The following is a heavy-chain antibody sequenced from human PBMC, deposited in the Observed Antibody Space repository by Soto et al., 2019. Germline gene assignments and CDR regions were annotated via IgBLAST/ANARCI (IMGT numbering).Heavy chain of an antibody. CDR3: ATGEGLGS. D-gene: IGHD1-26*01. V-gene: IGHV3-11*01. CDR1: GFTFSDYY. J-gene: IGHJ5*02. Sequence: QAQLVESGGDLVKPGGSLTLSCAASGFTFSDYYMSWIRQAPGKGLEWVSYISSSGNTIYYADSVKGRFTIYRDDAQNSLYLQLNGLRDDDTAVDYCATGEGLGSWGQGTLVTVSS. CDR2: ISSSGNTI.